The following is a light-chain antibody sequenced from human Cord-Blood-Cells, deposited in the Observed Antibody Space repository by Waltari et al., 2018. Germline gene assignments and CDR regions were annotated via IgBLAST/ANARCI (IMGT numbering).Light chain of an antibody. V-gene: IGLV2-8*01. Sequence: QSALPQPPSASGSPGQSVTISCTGTSSDVGGYNYVSWYQQHPGKAPKLMIYEVSKRPSWVPDRFSGSKSGNTASLTVSGLQAEDEADYYCSSYAGSNNLVFGTGTKVTVL. CDR2: EVS. CDR3: SSYAGSNNLV. J-gene: IGLJ1*01. CDR1: SSDVGGYNY.